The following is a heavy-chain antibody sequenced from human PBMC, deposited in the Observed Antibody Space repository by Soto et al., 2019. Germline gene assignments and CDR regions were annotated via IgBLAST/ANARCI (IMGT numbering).Heavy chain of an antibody. CDR2: IYYSGST. CDR3: ARHAGPSRYCSGGSCYRRPSDFDY. J-gene: IGHJ4*02. Sequence: SETLSLTCTVSGGSISSSSYYWGWIRQPPGKGLEWIGSIYYSGSTYYNPSLRSRVTISVDTSKNQFSLKLGSVTAADTAVYYCARHAGPSRYCSGGSCYRRPSDFDYWGQGTLVTVSS. V-gene: IGHV4-39*01. D-gene: IGHD2-15*01. CDR1: GGSISSSSYY.